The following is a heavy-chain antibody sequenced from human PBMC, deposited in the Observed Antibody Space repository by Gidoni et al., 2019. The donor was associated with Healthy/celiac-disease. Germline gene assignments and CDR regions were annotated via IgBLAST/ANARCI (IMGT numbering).Heavy chain of an antibody. CDR2: IKQDGSEK. Sequence: EVQLVESGGGLVQPGGSLRLSCAASGFTFSSYWMSWVRQAPGKGLEWVANIKQDGSEKYYVDSVKGRFTISRDNAKNSLYLQMNSLRAEDTAVYYCARDGTDIVVVPAADGMDVWGQGTTVTVSS. J-gene: IGHJ6*02. V-gene: IGHV3-7*03. D-gene: IGHD2-2*01. CDR3: ARDGTDIVVVPAADGMDV. CDR1: GFTFSSYW.